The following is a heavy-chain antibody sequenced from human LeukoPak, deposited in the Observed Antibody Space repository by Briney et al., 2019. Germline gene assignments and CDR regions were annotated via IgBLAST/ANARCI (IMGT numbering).Heavy chain of an antibody. CDR2: IKQDGSEK. J-gene: IGHJ3*02. CDR3: ARDSRWAAAGTSSFDI. CDR1: GFTFSSYW. V-gene: IGHV3-7*01. D-gene: IGHD6-13*01. Sequence: GGSLRLSCAASGFTFSSYWMSWVRQAPGKGLEWVANIKQDGSEKYYEDSVKGRFTISRDNAKNSLYLQMNSLRAEDTAVYYCARDSRWAAAGTSSFDIWGQGTMVTVSS.